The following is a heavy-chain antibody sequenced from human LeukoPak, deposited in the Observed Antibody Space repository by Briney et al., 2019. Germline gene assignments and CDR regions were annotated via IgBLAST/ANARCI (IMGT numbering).Heavy chain of an antibody. CDR1: GYSSSNYS. CDR2: IYPVDSDT. J-gene: IGHJ3*02. V-gene: IGHV5-51*01. CDR3: ARQGHGFDI. Sequence: AESLQISCKGSGYSSSNYSIGYLRQMRGQGLVWMGMIYPVDSDTRYSPSFQCQVTISADRSITTAYLQWSSMKASDTAMYYCARQGHGFDIWGQGTTVTVSS.